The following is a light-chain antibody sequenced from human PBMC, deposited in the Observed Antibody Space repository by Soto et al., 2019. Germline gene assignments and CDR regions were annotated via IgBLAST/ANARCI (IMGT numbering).Light chain of an antibody. CDR1: SSNIGSFYD. CDR3: QSYDNSLNHVV. V-gene: IGLV1-40*01. Sequence: QSVLTQPPSVSGAPGQRVTIPCTGSSSNIGSFYDVHWYQQLPRTVPKLLIYGDNNRPSGVPDRFSGSKSGTAASLAITGLQAEDEADYYCQSYDNSLNHVVFGGGTKLTVL. CDR2: GDN. J-gene: IGLJ2*01.